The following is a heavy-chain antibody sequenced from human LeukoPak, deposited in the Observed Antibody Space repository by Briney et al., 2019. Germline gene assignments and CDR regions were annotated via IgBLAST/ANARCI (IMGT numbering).Heavy chain of an antibody. D-gene: IGHD2-15*01. V-gene: IGHV4-39*01. J-gene: IGHJ6*02. CDR3: EKDSHLDV. CDR2: IHSSGNS. CDR1: GGSISSPSFF. Sequence: SETLSLTCTVSGGSISSPSFFWGWIRQPPGKGLEWIGNIHSSGNSFCNPSLKSRVTISVDTSKNQFSLKLSSVTAADTAVYYCEKDSHLDVWGQGTTVTVSS.